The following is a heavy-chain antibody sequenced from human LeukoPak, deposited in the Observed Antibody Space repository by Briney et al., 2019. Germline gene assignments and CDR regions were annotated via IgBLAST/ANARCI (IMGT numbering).Heavy chain of an antibody. V-gene: IGHV4-34*01. CDR3: ARGRSLRFLEWAPYYYYGMDV. J-gene: IGHJ6*02. CDR2: INHSGST. CDR1: GGSFSGYY. Sequence: PSETLSLTRAVYGGSFSGYYWSWIRQPPGKGLEWIGEINHSGSTNYSPSLKSRVTISVDTSKNQFSLKLSSVTAADTAVYYCARGRSLRFLEWAPYYYYGMDVWGQGTTVTVSS. D-gene: IGHD3-3*01.